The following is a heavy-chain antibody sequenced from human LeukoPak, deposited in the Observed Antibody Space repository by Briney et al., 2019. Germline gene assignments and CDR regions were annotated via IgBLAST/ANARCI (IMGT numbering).Heavy chain of an antibody. V-gene: IGHV4-31*03. Sequence: SETLSLTCTVSGGSISSGGYSWSWFRQHPGKGLEWIGYIYYSGCTYYNPSLKSRVTISVDTSKNQFSLKLSSVTAADTAVYYCARSYGSGSYYNDYWGQGTLVTVSS. CDR1: GGSISSGGYS. CDR2: IYYSGCT. J-gene: IGHJ4*02. CDR3: ARSYGSGSYYNDY. D-gene: IGHD3-10*01.